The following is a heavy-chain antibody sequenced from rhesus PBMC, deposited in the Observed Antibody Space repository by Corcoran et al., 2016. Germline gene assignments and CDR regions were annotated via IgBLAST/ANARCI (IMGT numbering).Heavy chain of an antibody. J-gene: IGHJ4*01. CDR1: GGSFRRYW. CDR2: INGNSGST. D-gene: IGHD5-24*01. CDR3: ANRGTVGTEFYFDY. Sequence: QVQLQESGPGLVKPSETLSLTCAVSGGSFRRYWWSWIRQPPGTGLEWIGEINGNSGSTNYNPSLKSRVTISKDASKNQFSLKLSSVTAADTAVYYCANRGTVGTEFYFDYWGQGVLVTVSS. V-gene: IGHV4-80*01.